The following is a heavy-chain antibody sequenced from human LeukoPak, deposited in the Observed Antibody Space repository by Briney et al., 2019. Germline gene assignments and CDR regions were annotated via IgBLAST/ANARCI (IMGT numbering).Heavy chain of an antibody. CDR3: ARDRAMVRGVEETDY. Sequence: PGGSLRLSCAASGFTFSSYSMNWVRQAPGKGLEWVSAISGSGGSTYYADSVKGRFTISRDNSKNTLYLQMNSLRAEDTAVYYCARDRAMVRGVEETDYWGQGTLVTVSS. CDR1: GFTFSSYS. CDR2: ISGSGGST. V-gene: IGHV3-23*01. D-gene: IGHD3-10*01. J-gene: IGHJ4*02.